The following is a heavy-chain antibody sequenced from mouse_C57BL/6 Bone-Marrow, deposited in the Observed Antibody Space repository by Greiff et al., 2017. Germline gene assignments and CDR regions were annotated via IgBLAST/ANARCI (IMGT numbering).Heavy chain of an antibody. CDR3: ARKVGYAWFAY. D-gene: IGHD2-2*01. V-gene: IGHV1-82*01. J-gene: IGHJ3*01. Sequence: QVQLQQSGPELVKPGASVKISCKASGYAFSSSWMNWVKQRPGKGLEWIGRIYPGDGDTNYNGKFKGKATRTADKSSSTAYMQLSSLTSEDSAVYFCARKVGYAWFAYWGQGTLVTVSA. CDR1: GYAFSSSW. CDR2: IYPGDGDT.